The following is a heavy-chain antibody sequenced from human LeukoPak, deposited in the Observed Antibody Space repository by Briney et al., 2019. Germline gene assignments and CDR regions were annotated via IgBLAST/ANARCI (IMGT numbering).Heavy chain of an antibody. D-gene: IGHD5-18*01. CDR3: AKDIAQGYTFGSIEQDY. V-gene: IGHV3-23*01. CDR1: GLTFSRYA. J-gene: IGHJ4*02. CDR2: ISESGSGT. Sequence: GGSLRLSCAVSGLTFSRYAMSWVRQAPGKGLEWVSAISESGSGTYYADSVKGRFTISRDNSKDTLSLQMNSLRAEDTAVYYCAKDIAQGYTFGSIEQDYWGQGTLVAVSS.